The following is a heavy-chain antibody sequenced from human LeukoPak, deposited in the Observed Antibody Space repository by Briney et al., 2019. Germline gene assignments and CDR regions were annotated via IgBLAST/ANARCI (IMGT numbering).Heavy chain of an antibody. CDR2: IYTSGGT. J-gene: IGHJ3*02. D-gene: IGHD6-13*01. CDR1: GGSISSYY. Sequence: SETLSLTCTVSGGSISSYYWSWIRQPPGKGLEWIGRIYTSGGTNCNPSLESRVTILIDTPKNQFSLRLSSVTAADTAVYYCARSYSSSWYSSFDIWGHGTMVTVSS. V-gene: IGHV4-4*08. CDR3: ARSYSSSWYSSFDI.